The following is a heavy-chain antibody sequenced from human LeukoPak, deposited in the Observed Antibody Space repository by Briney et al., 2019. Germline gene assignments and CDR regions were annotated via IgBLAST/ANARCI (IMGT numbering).Heavy chain of an antibody. CDR1: GFTFSSYA. Sequence: GGSLRLSCAAPGFTFSSYAMHWVRQAPGKGLEWVAVIWYDGSNKYYADSVKGRFTISRDNSKNTLYLQMNSLRAEDTAVYYCARPSIQLGTDSSPDYWGQGTLVTVSS. V-gene: IGHV3-33*08. CDR2: IWYDGSNK. CDR3: ARPSIQLGTDSSPDY. D-gene: IGHD5-18*01. J-gene: IGHJ4*02.